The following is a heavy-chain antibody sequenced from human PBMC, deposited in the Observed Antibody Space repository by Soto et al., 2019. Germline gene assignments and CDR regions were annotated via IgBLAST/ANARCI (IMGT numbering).Heavy chain of an antibody. Sequence: SETLSLTCAVYGGSFSGYYWSWIRQPPGKGLEWIGEINHSGSTNYNPSLKSRVTISVDTSKNQFSLKLSSVTAADTAVYYCARGHSSSWYGHYYYGMDVWGQGTTVT. V-gene: IGHV4-34*01. CDR1: GGSFSGYY. J-gene: IGHJ6*02. CDR2: INHSGST. CDR3: ARGHSSSWYGHYYYGMDV. D-gene: IGHD6-13*01.